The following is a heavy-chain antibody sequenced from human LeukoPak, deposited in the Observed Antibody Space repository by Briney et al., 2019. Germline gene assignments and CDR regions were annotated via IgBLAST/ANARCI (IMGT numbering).Heavy chain of an antibody. CDR1: GFTFSSYA. CDR2: ISGSGGST. J-gene: IGHJ4*02. V-gene: IGHV3-23*01. Sequence: GGSLRLSCAASGFTFSSYAMSWVRQAPGKGLEWVSAISGSGGSTYYADSVKGRFTISSDNSKNTLYLQMNSLRAEDTAVYYCAKDYYYDSSGYYVYWGQGTLVTVSS. CDR3: AKDYYYDSSGYYVY. D-gene: IGHD3-22*01.